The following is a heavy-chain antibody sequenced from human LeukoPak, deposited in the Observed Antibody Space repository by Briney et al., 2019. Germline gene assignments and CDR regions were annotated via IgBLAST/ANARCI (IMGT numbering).Heavy chain of an antibody. V-gene: IGHV4-61*02. Sequence: PSQTLSLTCTVSGGSISSGSYYWRWIRQPAGKGLEWIGRIYTSGSTNYNPSLKSRVTISVDTSKNQFSLKLSSVTAADTAVYYCARDQGGTESDYWGQGTLVTVSS. CDR2: IYTSGST. CDR1: GGSISSGSYY. CDR3: ARDQGGTESDY. D-gene: IGHD1-1*01. J-gene: IGHJ4*02.